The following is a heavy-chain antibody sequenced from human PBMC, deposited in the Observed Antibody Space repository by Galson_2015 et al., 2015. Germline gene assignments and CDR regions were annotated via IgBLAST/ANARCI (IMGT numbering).Heavy chain of an antibody. D-gene: IGHD3-10*02. Sequence: TLSLTCSVSDGSINSSTYYWGWIRQPPGKGLEWIGSIYYSGNTYYNPSLKSRVTMSVDTSKSQFSLRLNSVTAADTAVYYCASGFTNYVGWFDPWGQGTLVTVSS. CDR3: ASGFTNYVGWFDP. J-gene: IGHJ5*02. CDR1: DGSINSSTYY. V-gene: IGHV4-39*01. CDR2: IYYSGNT.